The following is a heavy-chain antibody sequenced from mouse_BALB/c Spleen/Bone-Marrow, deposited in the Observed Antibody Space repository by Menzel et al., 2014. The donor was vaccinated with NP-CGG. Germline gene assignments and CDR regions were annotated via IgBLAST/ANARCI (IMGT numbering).Heavy chain of an antibody. CDR2: INPYNDGT. J-gene: IGHJ3*01. CDR1: GYTFTSYV. V-gene: IGHV1-14*01. Sequence: EVQLQQSGPELVKPGASVKMSCKASGYTFTSYVMHWVKQKPGQGLEWIGYINPYNDGTKYNEKFKGKATLTSDKSSSTTYMELSSLTSEDSAVYYCARGGRSDGSWFAYWGQGTLGTVSA. CDR3: ARGGRSDGSWFAY.